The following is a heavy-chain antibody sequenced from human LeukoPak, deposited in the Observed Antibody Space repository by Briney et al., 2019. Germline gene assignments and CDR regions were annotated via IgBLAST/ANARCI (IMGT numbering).Heavy chain of an antibody. CDR2: FDPEDGET. J-gene: IGHJ4*02. V-gene: IGHV1-24*01. D-gene: IGHD4-17*01. Sequence: GASVKVSCKVSGYTLTELSMHWVRQAPGKGLEWMGGFDPEDGETIYAQKFQGRVTMTEDTSTDTAYMELSSLRSEDTAVYYCATDPTSTTVTTPGFDYWGQGTLVTVSS. CDR3: ATDPTSTTVTTPGFDY. CDR1: GYTLTELS.